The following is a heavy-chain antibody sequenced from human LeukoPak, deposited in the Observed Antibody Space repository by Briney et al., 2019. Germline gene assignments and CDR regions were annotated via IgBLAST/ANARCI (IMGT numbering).Heavy chain of an antibody. CDR1: GFTFSSYW. Sequence: GGSLRLSCAASGFTFSSYWMSWVRQALGKGLEWVANIKQDGSEKYYVDSVKGRFTISRDNAKNSLYLQMNSLRAEDTAVYYCAREEGGYCSGGSCYHDYWGQGTLVTVST. CDR2: IKQDGSEK. J-gene: IGHJ4*02. CDR3: AREEGGYCSGGSCYHDY. D-gene: IGHD2-15*01. V-gene: IGHV3-7*03.